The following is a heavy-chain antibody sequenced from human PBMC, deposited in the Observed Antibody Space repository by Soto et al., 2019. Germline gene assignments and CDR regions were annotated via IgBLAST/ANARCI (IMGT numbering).Heavy chain of an antibody. CDR2: MNPTSVNT. CDR3: SRRDGPTVDRLDA. J-gene: IGHJ5*01. CDR1: GYTFTKYD. V-gene: IGHV1-8*01. Sequence: QVQLVQSGAEVKTPGASVKVSCKASGYTFTKYDMNWVRQAPGRGLEWMGWMNPTSVNTGYAQKFQGRLPMTWDTAISITHMELSCLINEDTAVYYCSRRDGPTVDRLDAWCHGTLVTVSA.